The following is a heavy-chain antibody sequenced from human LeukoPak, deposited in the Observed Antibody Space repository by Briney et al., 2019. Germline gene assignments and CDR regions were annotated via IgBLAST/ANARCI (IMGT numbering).Heavy chain of an antibody. CDR3: ARGATVWARMDV. J-gene: IGHJ6*03. V-gene: IGHV3-48*04. D-gene: IGHD4-17*01. CDR1: GFTFSAYS. Sequence: PGGSLRLSCAASGFTFSAYSMNWVRQAPGKGLEWVSYISSSGSTIYYAGSVKGRFTVSRDNAENSLHLQMNSLRAEDTAVYYCARGATVWARMDVWGKGTTVTVSS. CDR2: ISSSGSTI.